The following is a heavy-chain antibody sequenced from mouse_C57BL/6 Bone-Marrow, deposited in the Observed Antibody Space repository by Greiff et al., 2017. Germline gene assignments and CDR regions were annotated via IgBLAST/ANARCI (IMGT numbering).Heavy chain of an antibody. J-gene: IGHJ2*01. CDR3: AREWGTGYFDY. Sequence: QVQLQQSGAELMKPGASVKLSCKATGYTFTGYWIEWVKQRPGHGLEWIGEILPGGGSTNYNEKFKGKAKFTADTSSNTAYMQLSSLTTEYSAIYYCAREWGTGYFDYWGQGTTLTVSS. CDR1: GYTFTGYW. V-gene: IGHV1-9*01. D-gene: IGHD3-3*01. CDR2: ILPGGGST.